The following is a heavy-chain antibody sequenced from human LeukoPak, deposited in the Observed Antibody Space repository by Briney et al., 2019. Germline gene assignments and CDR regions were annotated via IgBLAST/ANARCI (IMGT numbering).Heavy chain of an antibody. Sequence: SETLSLTCTVSGGSISSYYWSWIRQPAGKGLEWIGEINHSGSTNYNPSLKSRVTISVDTSKNQFSLKLSSVTAADTAVYYCARGQDYYDSSGYSFDYWGQGTLVTVSS. CDR1: GGSISSYY. CDR3: ARGQDYYDSSGYSFDY. CDR2: INHSGST. D-gene: IGHD3-22*01. V-gene: IGHV4-34*01. J-gene: IGHJ4*02.